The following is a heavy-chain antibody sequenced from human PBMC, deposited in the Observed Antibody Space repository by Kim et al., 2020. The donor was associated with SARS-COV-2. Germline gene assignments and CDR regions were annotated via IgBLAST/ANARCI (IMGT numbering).Heavy chain of an antibody. CDR1: GGTFSSYA. V-gene: IGHV1-69*04. Sequence: SVKVSCKASGGTFSSYAISWVRQAPGQGLEWMGRIIPILGIANYAQKFQGRVTITADKSTSTAYMELSSLRSEDTAVYYCAREVVAAKPPSSFDYWGQGTLSPSPQ. D-gene: IGHD2-15*01. CDR2: IIPILGIA. CDR3: AREVVAAKPPSSFDY. J-gene: IGHJ4*02.